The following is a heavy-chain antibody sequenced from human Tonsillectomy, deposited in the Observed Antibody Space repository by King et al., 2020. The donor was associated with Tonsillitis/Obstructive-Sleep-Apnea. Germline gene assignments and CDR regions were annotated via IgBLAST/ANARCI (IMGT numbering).Heavy chain of an antibody. CDR3: ARDRGVDTAMVIWFDP. Sequence: VQLQQSGPGLVKPSQTLSLTCAISGDRVSSNSAAWNWIRQYPSRGLEWLGRTYYRSKWYNDDAVSVKSRITINPDTSKNQFSLQLNSVTPEDTAVYYCARDRGVDTAMVIWFDPWGQGTLVTVSS. CDR1: GDRVSSNSAA. CDR2: TYYRSKWYN. D-gene: IGHD5-18*01. J-gene: IGHJ5*02. V-gene: IGHV6-1*01.